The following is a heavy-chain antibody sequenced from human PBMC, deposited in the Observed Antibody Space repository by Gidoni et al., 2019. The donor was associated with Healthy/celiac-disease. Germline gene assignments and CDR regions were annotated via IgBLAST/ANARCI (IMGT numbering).Heavy chain of an antibody. CDR2: IYDSGRT. CDR1: GGSFSSSY. D-gene: IGHD6-19*01. J-gene: IGHJ6*02. Sequence: QVQLQESGPGLVKPSETLSLTCTVSGGSFSSSYWSWIRQPPGKGLEWIGYIYDSGRTNYNPAHKSRVTISVDTSKNQFSLKLSSVTAADTAVYYCARELSVAVAGTRYYYYGMDVWGQGTTVTVSS. CDR3: ARELSVAVAGTRYYYYGMDV. V-gene: IGHV4-59*01.